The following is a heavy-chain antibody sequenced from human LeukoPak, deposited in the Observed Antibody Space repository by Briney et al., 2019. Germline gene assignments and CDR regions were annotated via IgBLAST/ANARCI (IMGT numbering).Heavy chain of an antibody. J-gene: IGHJ6*02. CDR2: ISGTGSSI. CDR3: AKDAFSSSWYDYYYGMDV. CDR1: GFTFTNYA. V-gene: IGHV3-23*01. D-gene: IGHD6-13*01. Sequence: GGSLRLSCAVSGFTFTNYAMSWVRQAPGKGLEWVSTISGTGSSIYYADSVKGRLTVSRDNSKNTLYLQMNSLRDEDTAVYYCAKDAFSSSWYDYYYGMDVWGQGTTVTVSS.